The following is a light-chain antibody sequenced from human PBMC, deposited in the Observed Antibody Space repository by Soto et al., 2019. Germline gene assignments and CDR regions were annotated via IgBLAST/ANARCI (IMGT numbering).Light chain of an antibody. Sequence: QSVLTQPASVSGSPGQSITISCTGTSSDIGGYNYVSWYQQNPGKAPKLMIYEVTNRPSGISYRFSGSKSGNTASLTISGLQAEDEADYYCSSYRSDSTRVFGGGTQLTVL. CDR3: SSYRSDSTRV. V-gene: IGLV2-14*01. CDR1: SSDIGGYNY. CDR2: EVT. J-gene: IGLJ3*02.